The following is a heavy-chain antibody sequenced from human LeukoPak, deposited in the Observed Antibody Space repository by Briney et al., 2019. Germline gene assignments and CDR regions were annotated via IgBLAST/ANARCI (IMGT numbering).Heavy chain of an antibody. V-gene: IGHV3-21*01. CDR3: ARGLGDYDAFDV. D-gene: IGHD4-17*01. CDR2: ISGGGSYI. J-gene: IGHJ3*01. Sequence: PGLSLRLSCAASVFTFSSYSINWVRQAPEKGLQWVSPISGGGSYIFYADSVEGRFSVSRDNAKNSVFLQMNSMRAEDTAVYYCARGLGDYDAFDVWGHGTRVTVGS. CDR1: VFTFSSYS.